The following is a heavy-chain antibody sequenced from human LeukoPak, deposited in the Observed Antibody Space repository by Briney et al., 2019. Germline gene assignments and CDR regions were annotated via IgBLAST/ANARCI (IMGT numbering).Heavy chain of an antibody. CDR1: GGSFSGYY. J-gene: IGHJ4*02. D-gene: IGHD3-9*01. CDR3: ASNYDILTGSSD. CDR2: INHSGST. Sequence: SETLSLTCAVYGGSFSGYYWSWIRQPPGKGLEWIGEINHSGSTNYNPSLKSRVTISVDTSKNQFSLKLSSVTAADTAVYYCASNYDILTGSSDWGRGTLVTVSS. V-gene: IGHV4-34*01.